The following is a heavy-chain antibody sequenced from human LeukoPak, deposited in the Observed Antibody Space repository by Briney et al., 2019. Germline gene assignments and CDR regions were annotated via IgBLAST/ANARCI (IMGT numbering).Heavy chain of an antibody. V-gene: IGHV3-23*01. CDR1: EFSVGSNY. Sequence: GGSLRLSCAASEFSVGSNYMTWVRQAPGKGLEWVSAISGSGGSTYYADSVKGRFTISRDNSKNTLYLQMNSLRAEDTAVYYCAKDLSTYYYDSSGPFDYWGQGTLVTVSS. J-gene: IGHJ4*02. CDR2: ISGSGGST. D-gene: IGHD3-22*01. CDR3: AKDLSTYYYDSSGPFDY.